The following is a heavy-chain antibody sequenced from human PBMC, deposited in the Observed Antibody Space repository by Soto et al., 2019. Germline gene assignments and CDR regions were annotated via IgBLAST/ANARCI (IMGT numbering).Heavy chain of an antibody. D-gene: IGHD3-10*01. J-gene: IGHJ4*02. V-gene: IGHV3-23*01. CDR3: AKRDSGSGRSPPLINY. Sequence: QLLESGGGLVQPGGSLRLSCAASGFTFSSYSMNWVRQAPGKGLQWVATVGGGGDNIFYADSVKGRFTISRDDSQNMVFLQMNSLRPEDTAGYFCAKRDSGSGRSPPLINYWGQGTLVTVSS. CDR2: VGGGGDNI. CDR1: GFTFSSYS.